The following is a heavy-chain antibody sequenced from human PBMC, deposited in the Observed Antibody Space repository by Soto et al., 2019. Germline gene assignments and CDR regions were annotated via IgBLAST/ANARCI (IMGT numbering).Heavy chain of an antibody. V-gene: IGHV3-48*02. J-gene: IGHJ4*02. CDR1: GFTFSSYS. Sequence: VRLSCAASGFTFSSYSMNWVRQAPGKGLEWVSYISSSSSTIYYADSVKGRFTISRDNAKNSLYLQMNSLRDEDTAVYYCARDGGGIQLWFPYYFDYWGQGTLVTVSS. CDR2: ISSSSSTI. D-gene: IGHD5-18*01. CDR3: ARDGGGIQLWFPYYFDY.